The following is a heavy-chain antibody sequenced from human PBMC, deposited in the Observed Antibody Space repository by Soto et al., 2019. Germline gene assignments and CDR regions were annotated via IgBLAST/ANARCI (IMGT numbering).Heavy chain of an antibody. CDR1: GGSVSSGSYY. CDR3: ARERILTKGGYYYYYGMDV. CDR2: IYYSGST. D-gene: IGHD2-15*01. Sequence: PSETLSLTCTVSGGSVSSGSYYWSWIRQPPGKGLEWIGYIYYSGSTNYNPSLKSRVTISVDTSKNQFSLKLSSVTAADTAVYYCARERILTKGGYYYYYGMDVWGQGTTVTVSS. V-gene: IGHV4-61*01. J-gene: IGHJ6*02.